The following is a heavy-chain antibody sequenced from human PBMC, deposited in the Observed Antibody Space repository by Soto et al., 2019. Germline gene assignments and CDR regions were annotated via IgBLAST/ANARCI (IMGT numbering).Heavy chain of an antibody. D-gene: IGHD3-9*01. CDR1: GFTFSGDW. CDR2: ISPDGTTT. CDR3: ARDRGYYDILTGYYKSPHGMDV. Sequence: LRLSCVASGFTFSGDWMHWVRQVPGKGLVWVSRISPDGTTTYYADSVKGRFTISRDNAKNTLYLQMNGLRADDTAVYYCARDRGYYDILTGYYKSPHGMDVWGQGTTVTVSS. V-gene: IGHV3-74*01. J-gene: IGHJ6*02.